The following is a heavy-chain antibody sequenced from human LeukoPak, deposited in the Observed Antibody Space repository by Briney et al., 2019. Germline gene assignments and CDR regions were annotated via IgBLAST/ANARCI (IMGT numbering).Heavy chain of an antibody. CDR3: ARDVHTHGSGSFLY. J-gene: IGHJ4*02. CDR2: IYSSGST. Sequence: SETLSLTCTVSGGSISSYYWTWIRQPAGKGLEWIGHIYSSGSTNYNPSLKSRVTMSVDTSKNQFSLKLSSVTAADTAVYYCARDVHTHGSGSFLYWGQGTLVTVSS. D-gene: IGHD3-10*01. V-gene: IGHV4-4*07. CDR1: GGSISSYY.